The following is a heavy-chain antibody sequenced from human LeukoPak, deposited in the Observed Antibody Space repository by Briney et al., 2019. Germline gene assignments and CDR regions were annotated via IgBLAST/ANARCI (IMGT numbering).Heavy chain of an antibody. D-gene: IGHD6-13*01. CDR1: GGSFSGYY. CDR2: INHSGST. V-gene: IGHV4-34*01. CDR3: ARETTCSWYDLYYYYGMDV. Sequence: PSETLSLTCAVYGGSFSGYYWSWIRQPPGKGLDWIGEINHSGSTNYNPSLKSRVTISVDTSKNQFSLKLSSVTAADTAVYYCARETTCSWYDLYYYYGMDVWGQGTTVPVSS. J-gene: IGHJ6*02.